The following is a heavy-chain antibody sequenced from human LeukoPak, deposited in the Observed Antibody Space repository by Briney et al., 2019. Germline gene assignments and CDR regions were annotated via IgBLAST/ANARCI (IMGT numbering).Heavy chain of an antibody. CDR1: GGSISSSSYY. Sequence: LSLTCTVSGGSISSSSYYWGWIRQAPGKGLEWVSYISSSGSTIYYADSVKGRFTISRDNAKNSLYLQMNSLRAEDTAVYYCARRYGGRGYYYYYMDVWGKGTTVTVSS. V-gene: IGHV3-11*04. D-gene: IGHD4-23*01. CDR3: ARRYGGRGYYYYYMDV. J-gene: IGHJ6*03. CDR2: ISSSGSTI.